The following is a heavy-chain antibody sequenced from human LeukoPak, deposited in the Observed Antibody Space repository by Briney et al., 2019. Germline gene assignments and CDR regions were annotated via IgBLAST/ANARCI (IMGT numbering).Heavy chain of an antibody. Sequence: GGSLRLSCAASGFTFSSYAMSWVRQAPGKGLEWVSAISGSGGSTYYADSVKGRFTISRDNSKSTLYLQMNSLRAEDTAVYYCAKGSYYDYVWGSYPIDYWGQGTLVTVSS. J-gene: IGHJ4*02. CDR2: ISGSGGST. D-gene: IGHD3-16*02. CDR1: GFTFSSYA. CDR3: AKGSYYDYVWGSYPIDY. V-gene: IGHV3-23*01.